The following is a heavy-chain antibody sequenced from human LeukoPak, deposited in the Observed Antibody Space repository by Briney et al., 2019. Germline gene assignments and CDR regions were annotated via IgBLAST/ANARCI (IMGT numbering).Heavy chain of an antibody. V-gene: IGHV4-34*01. Sequence: PSETLSLTCAVYIGSFTGYYWSWIRQSPGKGLEWIGEINHSGSTNYNPSLKSRVTISVDTSKNQFSLKLSSASAADTAVYYCARREYCSRTSCYFAPFDYWGRGTLVTVSS. CDR2: INHSGST. CDR1: IGSFTGYY. D-gene: IGHD2-2*01. CDR3: ARREYCSRTSCYFAPFDY. J-gene: IGHJ4*02.